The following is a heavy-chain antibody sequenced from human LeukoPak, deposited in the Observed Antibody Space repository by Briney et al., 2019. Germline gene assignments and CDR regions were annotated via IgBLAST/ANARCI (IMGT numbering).Heavy chain of an antibody. Sequence: PGGSLRLSCQTSGLVFSNYGMHWVRQAPDKGLEWVAYLRYDARNAYYADSVNRRFIIPRDNSRNTLYLQMNSLRTEDTGVYSCAKDSNSGYVSVGPDYWGLGTLVTVSS. J-gene: IGHJ4*02. V-gene: IGHV3-30*02. D-gene: IGHD5-12*01. CDR2: LRYDARNA. CDR3: AKDSNSGYVSVGPDY. CDR1: GLVFSNYG.